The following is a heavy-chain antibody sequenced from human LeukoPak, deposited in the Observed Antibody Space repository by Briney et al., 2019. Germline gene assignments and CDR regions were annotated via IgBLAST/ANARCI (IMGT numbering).Heavy chain of an antibody. D-gene: IGHD3-22*01. V-gene: IGHV1-46*01. CDR3: ARRSGYYSYYYYYMDV. J-gene: IGHJ6*03. CDR2: INPSGGST. Sequence: ASVKVSCKASGYTFTSYYMHWVRQAPGQGLEWMGIINPSGGSTSYAQKFQGRVTMTRDTSTSTVYMELRSLRSDDTAVYYCARRSGYYSYYYYYMDVWGKGTTVTVSS. CDR1: GYTFTSYY.